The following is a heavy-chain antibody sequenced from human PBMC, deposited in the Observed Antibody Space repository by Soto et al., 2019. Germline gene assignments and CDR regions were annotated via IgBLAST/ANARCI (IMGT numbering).Heavy chain of an antibody. CDR2: IKTKDDGGTT. CDR1: GFTFSNAW. J-gene: IGHJ4*02. V-gene: IGHV3-15*01. Sequence: PGGSRRRSWAASGFTFSNAWMSWVRQAPGKGLEWLGRIKTKDDGGTTDDAAPAKGRFTISRDDLKNTLFLQMNSLKTEDTAVYYSFQDRFQSPVDNWGQGTLVTVSS. CDR3: FQDRFQSPVDN. D-gene: IGHD3-10*01.